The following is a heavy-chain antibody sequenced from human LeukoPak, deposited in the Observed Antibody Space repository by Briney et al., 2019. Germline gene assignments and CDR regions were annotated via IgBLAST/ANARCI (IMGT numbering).Heavy chain of an antibody. V-gene: IGHV3-20*04. CDR2: INWNGGSP. D-gene: IGHD1-14*01. Sequence: PGGSLRLSCAASGFTFGDCGMSWVRQAPGKGLEWVSGINWNGGSPRYADSVKGRFTISRDNSKNTLYLQMNSLRAEDTAVYYCAKDSLTDAFDIWGQGTMVTVSS. CDR3: AKDSLTDAFDI. CDR1: GFTFGDCG. J-gene: IGHJ3*02.